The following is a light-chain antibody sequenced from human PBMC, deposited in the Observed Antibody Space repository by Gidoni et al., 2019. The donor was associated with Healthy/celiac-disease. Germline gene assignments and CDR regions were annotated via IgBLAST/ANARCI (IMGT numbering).Light chain of an antibody. J-gene: IGLJ1*01. V-gene: IGLV3-1*01. CDR1: KLGDKY. CDR2: QDN. CDR3: QAWDSSIGGV. Sequence: SYELTQPPSVSVSPGQTASITCSGDKLGDKYAYWYQQKPGQSPVLVIYQDNKRPSGIPERFSGSNSGNTATLTISGTQALDEADYYCQAWDSSIGGVFGTGTKVTVL.